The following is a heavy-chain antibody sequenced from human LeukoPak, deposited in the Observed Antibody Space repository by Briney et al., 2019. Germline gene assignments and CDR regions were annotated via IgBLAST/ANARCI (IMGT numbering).Heavy chain of an antibody. CDR2: ISAYNGNT. J-gene: IGHJ4*02. CDR3: ARVYYDSSGYYYRRFDY. Sequence: GASVKVSCKASGYTFTSYGISWVRQPPGQGLEWMGWISAYNGNTNYAQKLQGRVTMTTDTSMSTAYMELRSLRSDDTAVYYCARVYYDSSGYYYRRFDYWGQGTLVTVSS. D-gene: IGHD3-22*01. V-gene: IGHV1-18*01. CDR1: GYTFTSYG.